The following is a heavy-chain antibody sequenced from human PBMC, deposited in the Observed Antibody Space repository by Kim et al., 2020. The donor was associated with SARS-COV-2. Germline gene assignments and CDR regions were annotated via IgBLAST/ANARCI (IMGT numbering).Heavy chain of an antibody. J-gene: IGHJ3*02. CDR3: ARRPRYYAGDAFDT. V-gene: IGHV1-18*01. CDR1: GYTFTSYN. Sequence: ASVKVSCRASGYTFTSYNISWVRQAPGQGLEYMGWISAYYGDTKYAEKLQDRVTMTTDTSTNTAYLELRGLTSADTAMYYCARRPRYYAGDAFDTWGQGTMVTVSS. D-gene: IGHD1-26*01. CDR2: ISAYYGDT.